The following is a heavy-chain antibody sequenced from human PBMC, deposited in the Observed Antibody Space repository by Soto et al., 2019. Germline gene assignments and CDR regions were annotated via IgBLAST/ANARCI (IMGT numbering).Heavy chain of an antibody. Sequence: PGGSLRLSCAASGFIFKMYWMHWVRQSPGKELVWISRIYSDGTYSDYADSVRGRFTISRDNVNDTLYLQMNNLRAEDSGLYYCTRGPRPISTGTGAYWGQGTQVTVSS. V-gene: IGHV3-74*01. CDR2: IYSDGTYS. D-gene: IGHD3-10*01. CDR1: GFIFKMYW. J-gene: IGHJ4*02. CDR3: TRGPRPISTGTGAY.